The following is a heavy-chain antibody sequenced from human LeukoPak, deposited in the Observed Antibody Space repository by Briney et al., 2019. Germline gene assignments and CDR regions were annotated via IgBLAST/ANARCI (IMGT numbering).Heavy chain of an antibody. J-gene: IGHJ4*02. V-gene: IGHV3-53*01. Sequence: GSLRLSCAASGFTVSSNYMSWVRQAPGKGLEWVSVIYSGGSTYYADSVKGRFTISRDNSKNTLYLQMNSLRAEDTAVYYCASMNDYGDYFDYWGQGNLVTVSS. CDR3: ASMNDYGDYFDY. CDR2: IYSGGST. D-gene: IGHD4-17*01. CDR1: GFTVSSNY.